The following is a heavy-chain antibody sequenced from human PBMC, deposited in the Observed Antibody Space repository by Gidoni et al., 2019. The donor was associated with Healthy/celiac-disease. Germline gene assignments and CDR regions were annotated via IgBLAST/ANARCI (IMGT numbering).Heavy chain of an antibody. D-gene: IGHD2-15*01. CDR1: GGSISSGDYY. V-gene: IGHV4-30-4*01. CDR3: ASSTLRYCSGGSCYSGAFDI. CDR2: IYYSGST. J-gene: IGHJ3*02. Sequence: QVQLQESGPGLVKPSQTLSLTCTVSGGSISSGDYYWSWIRQPPGKGLEWIGYIYYSGSTYYNPSLKSRVTISVDTSKNQFSLKLSSVTAADTAVYYCASSTLRYCSGGSCYSGAFDIWGQGTMVTVSS.